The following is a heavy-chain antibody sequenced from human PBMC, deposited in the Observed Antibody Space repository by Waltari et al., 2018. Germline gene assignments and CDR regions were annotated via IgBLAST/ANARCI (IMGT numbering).Heavy chain of an antibody. J-gene: IGHJ4*02. D-gene: IGHD6-13*01. Sequence: QVQLQQSGPGLVKTSQTLSLTCAISGDRVSRHRAAWNWIRRSPSRGLEWLGRTYYRSKWYNDYAVSVKSRITINPDTSKNQFSLQLNSVTPEDTAVYYCAREDAAAAVTFDYWGQGTLVTVSS. CDR2: TYYRSKWYN. V-gene: IGHV6-1*01. CDR3: AREDAAAAVTFDY. CDR1: GDRVSRHRAA.